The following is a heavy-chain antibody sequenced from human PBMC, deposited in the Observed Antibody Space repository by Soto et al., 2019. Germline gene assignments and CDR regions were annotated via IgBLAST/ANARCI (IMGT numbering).Heavy chain of an antibody. D-gene: IGHD3-22*01. CDR3: ARDTTYDSRAPGAFDI. Sequence: PGGSLTLSCAASGFTFSSYAMHWVRQAPGKGLEWVAVISYDGSNKYYADSVKGRFTISRDNSKNTLYLQMNSLRAEDTAVYYCARDTTYDSRAPGAFDIWGQGTMVTVSS. V-gene: IGHV3-30-3*01. J-gene: IGHJ3*02. CDR1: GFTFSSYA. CDR2: ISYDGSNK.